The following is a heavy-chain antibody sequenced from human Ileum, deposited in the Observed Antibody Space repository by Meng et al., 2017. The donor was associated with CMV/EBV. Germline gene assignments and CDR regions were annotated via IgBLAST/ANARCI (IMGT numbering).Heavy chain of an antibody. CDR1: GDSVSSNIAA. Sequence: QVQLQQSGPGLVKPSQTLSLTWAIPGDSVSSNIAAWSWIRQSPSRGLEWLGGTYYRSKWYDDYAVSVKSRVTITPDTSKNQFSLHLNSVSPEDTAIYFCAREMGAHDYWGQGTLVTVSS. CDR2: TYYRSKWYD. V-gene: IGHV6-1*01. D-gene: IGHD4/OR15-4a*01. CDR3: AREMGAHDY. J-gene: IGHJ4*02.